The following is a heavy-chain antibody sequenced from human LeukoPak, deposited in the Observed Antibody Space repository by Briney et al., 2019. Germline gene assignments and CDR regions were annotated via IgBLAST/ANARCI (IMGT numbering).Heavy chain of an antibody. V-gene: IGHV1-2*02. J-gene: IGHJ4*02. CDR2: INPNSGGT. CDR3: ARVPFGVVSRYFDY. Sequence: GASVKVSCKASGYTFTGYYMHWVRQAPGQGLEWMGWINPNSGGTNYAQKFQGRVTMTRDTSISTAYMELSRLRSDDTAVYYCARVPFGVVSRYFDYWGQGTLVTVSS. D-gene: IGHD3-3*01. CDR1: GYTFTGYY.